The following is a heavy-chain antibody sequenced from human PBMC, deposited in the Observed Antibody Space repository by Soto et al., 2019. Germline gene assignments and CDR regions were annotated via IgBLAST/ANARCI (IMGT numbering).Heavy chain of an antibody. V-gene: IGHV1-18*01. Sequence: GASVKVSCKASGYTFTSYGISWVRQAPGQGLEWMGWISAYNGNTNYAQKLQGRVTMTTDTSTSTAYMELRSLRSDDTAVYYCAREPEKGVTNYYYYYYMDVWGKGTTVTVSS. J-gene: IGHJ6*03. CDR3: AREPEKGVTNYYYYYYMDV. CDR1: GYTFTSYG. CDR2: ISAYNGNT. D-gene: IGHD3-10*01.